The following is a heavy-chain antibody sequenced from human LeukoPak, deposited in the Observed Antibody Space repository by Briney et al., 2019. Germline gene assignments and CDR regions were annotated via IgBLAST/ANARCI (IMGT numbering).Heavy chain of an antibody. Sequence: SETLSLTCIVSGGSISSGSYYWSWIRQPAGKGLEWIGRIYTSGSTNYNPSLKRRVTISGDTSKNQFSLKLSSVTAADTAVYYCARVPTYYYGSGSYRRGPFDYWGQGTLVTVSS. J-gene: IGHJ4*02. CDR1: GGSISSGSYY. D-gene: IGHD3-10*01. CDR3: ARVPTYYYGSGSYRRGPFDY. V-gene: IGHV4-61*02. CDR2: IYTSGST.